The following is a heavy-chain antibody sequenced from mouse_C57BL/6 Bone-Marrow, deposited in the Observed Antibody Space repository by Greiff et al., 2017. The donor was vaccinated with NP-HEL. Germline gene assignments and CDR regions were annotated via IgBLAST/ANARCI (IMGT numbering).Heavy chain of an antibody. CDR2: ISYDGSN. V-gene: IGHV3-6*01. J-gene: IGHJ3*01. CDR1: GYSITSGYY. D-gene: IGHD2-3*01. Sequence: ESGPGLVKPSQSLSLTCSVTGYSITSGYYWNWIRQFPGNKLEWMGYISYDGSNNYNPSLKNRISITRDTSKNQFFLKLNSVTTEDTATYYCARGLLRAWFAYWGQGTLVTVSA. CDR3: ARGLLRAWFAY.